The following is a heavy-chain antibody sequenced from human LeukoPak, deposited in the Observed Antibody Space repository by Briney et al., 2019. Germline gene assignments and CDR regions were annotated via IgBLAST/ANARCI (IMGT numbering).Heavy chain of an antibody. CDR1: GFTFSSYA. Sequence: GESLRLSCAASGFTFSSYAMSWVRQAPGKGLEWVSAISGSGGSTYYADSVKGRFTISRDNSKNTLYLQMNSLRAEDTAVYYCAKARIKDIVVVPVNYWGQGTLVTVSS. CDR2: ISGSGGST. D-gene: IGHD2-2*01. J-gene: IGHJ4*02. CDR3: AKARIKDIVVVPVNY. V-gene: IGHV3-23*01.